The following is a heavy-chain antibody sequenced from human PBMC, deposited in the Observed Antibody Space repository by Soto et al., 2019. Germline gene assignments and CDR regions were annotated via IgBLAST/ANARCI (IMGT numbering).Heavy chain of an antibody. V-gene: IGHV3-72*01. J-gene: IGHJ4*02. D-gene: IGHD3-22*01. CDR2: SRYKAQGYST. Sequence: GGSRRLACAASGFTLSDNYVDWVRQDTGKGLECAGRSRYKAQGYSTTYAASVKCRFTTSRYESKTSVYLQMNSLKTEDTAIYYCVRSTYFSDSSVYTRFFDYWGQGTLVTVSS. CDR3: VRSTYFSDSSVYTRFFDY. CDR1: GFTLSDNY.